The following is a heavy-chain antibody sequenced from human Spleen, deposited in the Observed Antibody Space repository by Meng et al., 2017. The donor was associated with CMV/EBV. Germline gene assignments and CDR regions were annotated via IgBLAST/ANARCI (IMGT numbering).Heavy chain of an antibody. CDR2: ISGSGGST. D-gene: IGHD3-3*01. CDR1: GFTFSSYA. V-gene: IGHV3-23*01. Sequence: GESLKISCAASGFTFSSYAMSWVRQAPGKGLEWVSAISGSGGSTYYADSVKGRFTISRDNSKNTLYLQMNTLKTEDTAVYYCTTALRITLFGVITQGDYWGRGSLVTVSS. J-gene: IGHJ4*02. CDR3: TTALRITLFGVITQGDY.